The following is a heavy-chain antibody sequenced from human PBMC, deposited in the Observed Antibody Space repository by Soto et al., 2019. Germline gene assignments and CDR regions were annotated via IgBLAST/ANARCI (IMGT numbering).Heavy chain of an antibody. D-gene: IGHD6-13*01. CDR2: INSDGSST. CDR1: GFTFSSYW. Sequence: GGSLRLSCAASGFTFSSYWMHWVRQAPGKGLVWVSRINSDGSSTSYADSVKGRFTISRDNAKNTLYLQMNSLRAEDTAVYYCARGGAAAGTEPVYYYYYGMDVWGQGTTVTVSS. CDR3: ARGGAAAGTEPVYYYYYGMDV. J-gene: IGHJ6*02. V-gene: IGHV3-74*01.